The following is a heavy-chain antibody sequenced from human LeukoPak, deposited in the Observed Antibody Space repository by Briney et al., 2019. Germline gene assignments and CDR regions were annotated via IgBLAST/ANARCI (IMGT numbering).Heavy chain of an antibody. CDR2: IYSGGST. CDR1: GFTVSGNY. CDR3: ARSSGPDAPDY. D-gene: IGHD7-27*01. V-gene: IGHV3-53*01. Sequence: GGSLRLSCAASGFTVSGNYMSWVRQAPGKGLEWVSIIYSGGSTSYADSVKGRFTISRDNSKNTLYLQMNSLRAADTAVYYCARSSGPDAPDYWGQGTLVTVSS. J-gene: IGHJ4*02.